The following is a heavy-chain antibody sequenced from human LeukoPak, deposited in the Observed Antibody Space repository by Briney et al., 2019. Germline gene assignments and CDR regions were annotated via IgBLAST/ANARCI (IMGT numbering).Heavy chain of an antibody. CDR3: AKSQEDDSSGYYYSNFDY. CDR2: IKQDGSEK. CDR1: GFTFSSYW. V-gene: IGHV3-7*03. D-gene: IGHD3-22*01. Sequence: GGSLRLSCAASGFTFSSYWMSWVRQAPGKGLEWVANIKQDGSEKYYVDSVKGRFTISRDNAKNSLYLQMNSLRAEDTAIYYCAKSQEDDSSGYYYSNFDYWGQGTLVTVSS. J-gene: IGHJ4*02.